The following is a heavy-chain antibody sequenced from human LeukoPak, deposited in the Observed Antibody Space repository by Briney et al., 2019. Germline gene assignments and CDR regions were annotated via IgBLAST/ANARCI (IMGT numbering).Heavy chain of an antibody. V-gene: IGHV4-59*02. D-gene: IGHD7-27*01. Sequence: PSETLSLTCTVSGASVTDYYWSWIRQSPGKGLEWISYIHHSGNSDYNPSLRSRVTTSLDTSKNQFSLNLVSVTAADTAVYYCTRGHWGLQSWSQGTLVTVSS. J-gene: IGHJ5*02. CDR1: GASVTDYY. CDR3: TRGHWGLQS. CDR2: IHHSGNS.